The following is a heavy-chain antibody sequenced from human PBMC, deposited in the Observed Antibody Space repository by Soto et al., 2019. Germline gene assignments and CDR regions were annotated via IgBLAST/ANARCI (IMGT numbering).Heavy chain of an antibody. CDR3: ARFWRGPAAIYYYYGMDV. D-gene: IGHD2-2*01. J-gene: IGHJ6*02. CDR1: GGSISSGGYY. CDR2: IYYRGST. V-gene: IGHV4-31*03. Sequence: QVQLQESGPGLVKPSQTLSLTCTVSGGSISSGGYYWSWIRQHPGKGLEWIGYIYYRGSTYFNPSLKSRVTISVDTAKNQFSLKLSSVTAADTAVYYCARFWRGPAAIYYYYGMDVWGQGTTVTVSS.